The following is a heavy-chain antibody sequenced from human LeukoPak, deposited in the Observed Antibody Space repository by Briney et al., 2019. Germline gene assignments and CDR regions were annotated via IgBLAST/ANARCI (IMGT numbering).Heavy chain of an antibody. J-gene: IGHJ3*02. CDR2: ITSSGSTI. CDR3: ARPGYSSSWSAFDI. Sequence: GGPLRLSCAASGFTFSAYDMNWVRQAPGKGPEWVSHITSSGSTIYYADSVKGRFTISRDNAKNSLYLQMNSLRAEDTAVYYCARPGYSSSWSAFDIWGQGTMVTVSS. V-gene: IGHV3-48*03. CDR1: GFTFSAYD. D-gene: IGHD6-13*01.